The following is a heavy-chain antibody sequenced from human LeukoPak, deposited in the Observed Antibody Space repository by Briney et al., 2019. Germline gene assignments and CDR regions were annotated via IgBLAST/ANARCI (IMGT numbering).Heavy chain of an antibody. Sequence: PSETLSLTCAVYGGSFIGFHWNWIRQPPGKGLEWIGDINHSGSTNYNPSLTSRVTISVDPSKNQFSLNLSSVTAADTAVYYCARKLWLDYWGQGTLVTVSS. CDR1: GGSFIGFH. J-gene: IGHJ4*02. V-gene: IGHV4-34*01. D-gene: IGHD5-18*01. CDR2: INHSGST. CDR3: ARKLWLDY.